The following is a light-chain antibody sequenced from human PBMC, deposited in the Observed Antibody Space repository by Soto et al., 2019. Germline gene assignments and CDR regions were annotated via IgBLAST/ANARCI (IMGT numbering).Light chain of an antibody. CDR3: QQLNSYALT. V-gene: IGKV1-9*01. J-gene: IGKJ4*01. Sequence: DIQLTQSPSFLSASVGDRVTITCRASQGIGSDLVWYQQKPVKAPKLLIYGASTLQGGVSPRFSGSGSGTEFTLTISSLQPEDFATYYCQQLNSYALTLGGGTKVAIK. CDR1: QGIGSD. CDR2: GAS.